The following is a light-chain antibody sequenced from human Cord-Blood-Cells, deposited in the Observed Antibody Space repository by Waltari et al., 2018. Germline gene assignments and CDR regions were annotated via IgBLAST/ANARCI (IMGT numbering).Light chain of an antibody. J-gene: IGLJ3*02. CDR1: VLAKKY. CDR3: YSAADNNLV. V-gene: IGLV3-27*01. CDR2: KDS. Sequence: SYELTQPSSVSVSPGQTARITCSGDVLAKKYARWFQQKPGQAPVLVIYKDSERPSWIPGRFSGSSSGTTVTLTISGAQVEDEADYYCYSAADNNLVFGGGTKLTVL.